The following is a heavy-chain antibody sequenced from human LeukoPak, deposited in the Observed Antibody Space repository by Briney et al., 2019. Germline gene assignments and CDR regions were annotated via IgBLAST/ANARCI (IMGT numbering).Heavy chain of an antibody. J-gene: IGHJ4*02. CDR2: IYTSGST. D-gene: IGHD1-26*01. Sequence: PTETLSLTCTVSGGSISSYYWSWIRQPPGKGLEWIGYIYTSGSTNYNPSLKSRVTMSVDTSKNQFSLKLSSVTAADTAVYYCARGGWELLPFDYWGQGTLVTVSS. CDR3: ARGGWELLPFDY. CDR1: GGSISSYY. V-gene: IGHV4-4*09.